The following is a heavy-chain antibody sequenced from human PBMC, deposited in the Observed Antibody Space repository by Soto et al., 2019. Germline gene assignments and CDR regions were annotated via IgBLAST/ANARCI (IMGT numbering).Heavy chain of an antibody. CDR3: AKDRRYYDSSAYYSSFDY. Sequence: EVQLLESGGGLVQPGGSLRLSCAASGFTFSNYAMTWVRQAPGKGLEWVSAISGSGGSTYFADSVKGRFTISRDNSKNALYLQMNSLRAEDTAVYFCAKDRRYYDSSAYYSSFDYWGQGTLVTVS. D-gene: IGHD3-22*01. CDR1: GFTFSNYA. V-gene: IGHV3-23*01. CDR2: ISGSGGST. J-gene: IGHJ4*02.